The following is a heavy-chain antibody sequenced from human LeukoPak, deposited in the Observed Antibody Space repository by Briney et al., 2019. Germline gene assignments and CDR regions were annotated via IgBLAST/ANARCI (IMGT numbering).Heavy chain of an antibody. J-gene: IGHJ6*03. D-gene: IGHD6-13*01. V-gene: IGHV3-66*01. CDR2: IYSGGST. CDR1: GFTVSSNY. Sequence: GGSLRLSCAASGFTVSSNYMSGVRQAPGKGLEWVSVIYSGGSTYYADSVKGRFTISRDNSKNTLYLQMNSLRAEDTAVYYCAGRYSSSWPYYYYMDVWGKGTTVTVSS. CDR3: AGRYSSSWPYYYYMDV.